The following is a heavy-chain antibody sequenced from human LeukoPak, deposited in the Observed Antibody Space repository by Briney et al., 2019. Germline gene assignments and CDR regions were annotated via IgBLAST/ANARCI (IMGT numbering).Heavy chain of an antibody. J-gene: IGHJ6*03. CDR3: ARVTGSYFGYYYYYYMDV. D-gene: IGHD1-26*01. CDR2: MNPNSGNT. V-gene: IGHV1-8*01. CDR1: GYTFTSYD. Sequence: ASVKVSCKAFGYTFTSYDINWVPQATGQGLEWMGWMNPNSGNTGYAQKFQGRVTMTRNTSISTAYMELSSLRSEDTAVYYCARVTGSYFGYYYYYYMDVWGKGTTVTVSS.